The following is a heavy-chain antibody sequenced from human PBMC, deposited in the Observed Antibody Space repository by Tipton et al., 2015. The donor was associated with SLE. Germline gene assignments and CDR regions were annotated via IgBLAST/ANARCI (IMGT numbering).Heavy chain of an antibody. J-gene: IGHJ4*02. CDR3: ARLVAPDYFDY. V-gene: IGHV3-21*03. CDR2: ISRSSMYV. CDR1: GFSLGDFS. Sequence: SLRLSCSASGFSLGDFSMNWVRQAPGKGLEWVSFISRSSMYVFYADSVKGRFTISRDNAKNSLFLEMNSLRVEDTAVYYCARLVAPDYFDYWGQGTLVTVSS. D-gene: IGHD2-8*02.